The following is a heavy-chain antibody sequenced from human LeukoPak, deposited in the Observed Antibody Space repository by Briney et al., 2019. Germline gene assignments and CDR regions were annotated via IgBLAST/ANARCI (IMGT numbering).Heavy chain of an antibody. CDR1: GFTFSSYA. J-gene: IGHJ4*02. D-gene: IGHD3-9*01. V-gene: IGHV3-23*01. Sequence: GGSLRLSCAASGFTFSSYAMNRVRQAPGKGLEWVSGISGSGGSEYYADSVKGRFTISRDNSLNTLYLQMNSLRVEDTAVYYCAKVRYVGYYFDSWGQGTLVTVSS. CDR2: ISGSGGSE. CDR3: AKVRYVGYYFDS.